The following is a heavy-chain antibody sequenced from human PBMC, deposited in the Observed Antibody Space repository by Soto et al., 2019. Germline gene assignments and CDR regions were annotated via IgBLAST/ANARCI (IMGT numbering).Heavy chain of an antibody. J-gene: IGHJ4*02. D-gene: IGHD3-10*01. CDR3: TRDWELGY. Sequence: QVLLVQSGAEVKKPGASVKVSCKASGFTFTTYYMHWVRQAPGQGLEWMGVINPSGDATTYAQRFQGRVTMTKDTSARTVYMELSSLRSEDTAVYYCTRDWELGYWGQGTLVTVSS. CDR2: INPSGDAT. CDR1: GFTFTTYY. V-gene: IGHV1-46*01.